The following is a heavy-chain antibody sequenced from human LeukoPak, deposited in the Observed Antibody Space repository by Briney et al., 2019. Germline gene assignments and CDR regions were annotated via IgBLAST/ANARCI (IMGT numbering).Heavy chain of an antibody. Sequence: GASVKVSCKASGYTFTSYGISWVRQAPGQGLEWMGWISAYNGNTNYVQKLQGRVTMTRDMSTSTVYMELSSLRSEDTAVYYCARVGKQQLENDYWGQGTLVTVSS. J-gene: IGHJ4*02. D-gene: IGHD6-13*01. V-gene: IGHV1-18*01. CDR3: ARVGKQQLENDY. CDR2: ISAYNGNT. CDR1: GYTFTSYG.